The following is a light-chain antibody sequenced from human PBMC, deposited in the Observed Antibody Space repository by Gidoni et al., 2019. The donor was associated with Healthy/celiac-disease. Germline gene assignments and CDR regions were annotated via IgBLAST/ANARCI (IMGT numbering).Light chain of an antibody. CDR2: CAS. CDR1: QSVVYSSNNKNY. CDR3: QQCYSTPPIT. Sequence: VRTQPPSFLAVSLGERAIINCKSSQSVVYSSNNKNYLAWYQQKPGQPPKLLIYCASTRESGVPDRFSGSGSGTDFTLTISSLQAEDFAVYYCQQCYSTPPITFGQGTRLEIK. J-gene: IGKJ5*01. V-gene: IGKV4-1*01.